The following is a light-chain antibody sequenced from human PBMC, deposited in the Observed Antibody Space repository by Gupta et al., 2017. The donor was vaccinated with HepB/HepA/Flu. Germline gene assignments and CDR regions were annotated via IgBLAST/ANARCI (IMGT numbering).Light chain of an antibody. Sequence: IQLTPSPSSLSASVGDRVPITCRARQGIINDLVWYQQKTGKAPKRRIEAASSLQSGGPSRFSGIGSGTECTLTIRRMKTEDFATYECLKHKSDLLTLGGGTKVEIK. J-gene: IGKJ4*01. CDR3: LKHKSDLLT. V-gene: IGKV1-17*01. CDR2: AAS. CDR1: QGIIND.